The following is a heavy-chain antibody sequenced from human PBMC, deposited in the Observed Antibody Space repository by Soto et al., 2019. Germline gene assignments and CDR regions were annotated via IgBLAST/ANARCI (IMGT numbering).Heavy chain of an antibody. CDR2: IYYSGST. CDR1: GGSISSSSYY. D-gene: IGHD6-19*01. V-gene: IGHV4-39*01. J-gene: IGHJ6*02. CDR3: ARTGAVAGSYYYYGMDV. Sequence: PSETLSLTCTVSGGSISSSSYYWGWVRPPPGKGLEWIGSIYYSGSTYYNPSLKSRVTISVDTSKNQFSLKLSSVTAADTAVYYCARTGAVAGSYYYYGMDVWGQGTTVTVSS.